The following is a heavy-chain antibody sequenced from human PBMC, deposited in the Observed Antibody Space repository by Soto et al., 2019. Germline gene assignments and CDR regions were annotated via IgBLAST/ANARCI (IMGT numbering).Heavy chain of an antibody. CDR3: ARRSHSCTGADCYRYYFDT. J-gene: IGHJ4*02. CDR2: IYYDGSNR. Sequence: LRLSCAASGFTFGTYAMHWVRQAPGKGLEWVAVIYYDGSNRYYGDAVKGRFTISRDNSKSTLYLQMSSLKASDTAIYYCARRSHSCTGADCYRYYFDTWGQGTLVTVSS. CDR1: GFTFGTYA. V-gene: IGHV3-33*01. D-gene: IGHD2-21*02.